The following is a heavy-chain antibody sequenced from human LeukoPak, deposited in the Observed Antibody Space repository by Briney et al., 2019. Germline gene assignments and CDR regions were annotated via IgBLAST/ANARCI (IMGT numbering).Heavy chain of an antibody. J-gene: IGHJ4*02. CDR3: ARQAIAAAGTDTDY. CDR1: GGSISSYY. Sequence: SETLSLTCTVSGGSISSYYWSWIRQPPGKGLEWIGYIYYSGSTNYNPSLKSRVTISVDTSKNQFSLKLSSVTAADTAVYYCARQAIAAAGTDTDYWGQGTLVTVSS. D-gene: IGHD6-13*01. CDR2: IYYSGST. V-gene: IGHV4-59*01.